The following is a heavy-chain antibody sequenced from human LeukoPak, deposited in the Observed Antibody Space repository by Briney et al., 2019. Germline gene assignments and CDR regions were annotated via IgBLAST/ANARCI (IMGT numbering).Heavy chain of an antibody. D-gene: IGHD5-18*01. J-gene: IGHJ6*04. Sequence: SVKVSCKASGGTFSSYAISWVRQAPGQGLEWMGGIIPIFGTANYAQKFQGRVTITTDESTSTAYMELSSLRSEDTAVYYCARGIGPYSYGPYYYWVDVWGKGTTVTVSS. CDR3: ARGIGPYSYGPYYYWVDV. V-gene: IGHV1-69*05. CDR2: IIPIFGTA. CDR1: GGTFSSYA.